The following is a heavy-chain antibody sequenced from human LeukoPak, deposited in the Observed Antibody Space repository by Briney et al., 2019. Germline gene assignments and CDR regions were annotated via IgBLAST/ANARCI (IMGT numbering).Heavy chain of an antibody. D-gene: IGHD5-18*01. J-gene: IGHJ6*02. CDR2: ISYDGSNK. V-gene: IGHV3-30*18. CDR3: AKVLRGYTYGPYYYYGMDV. Sequence: PGRSLRLSCAASGFTFSNYGMHWVRQAPGKGLEWVAVISYDGSNKYYADSVKGRFTISRDNSKNTLHLQMNSLRAEDTAVYYCAKVLRGYTYGPYYYYGMDVWGQGTTVTVPS. CDR1: GFTFSNYG.